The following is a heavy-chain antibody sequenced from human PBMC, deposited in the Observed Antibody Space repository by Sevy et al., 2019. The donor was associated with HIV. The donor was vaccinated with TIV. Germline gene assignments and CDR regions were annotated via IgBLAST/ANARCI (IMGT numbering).Heavy chain of an antibody. Sequence: SETLSLTCAVSGGSISSGGYPWSWIRQPPGKGLEWIGYIYHSGSTYYNPSLKSRVTISVDRSKNQFSLKLSSVTAADTAVYYCARDTEEKGAFDIWGQGTMVTVSS. CDR1: GGSISSGGYP. CDR3: ARDTEEKGAFDI. J-gene: IGHJ3*02. V-gene: IGHV4-30-2*01. CDR2: IYHSGST.